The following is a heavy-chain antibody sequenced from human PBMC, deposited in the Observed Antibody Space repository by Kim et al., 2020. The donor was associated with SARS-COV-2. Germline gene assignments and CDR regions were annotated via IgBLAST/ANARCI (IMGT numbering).Heavy chain of an antibody. J-gene: IGHJ4*02. D-gene: IGHD3-22*01. V-gene: IGHV4-59*01. Sequence: YNPSRKSRVTISVDTSKNQFSRKLSSVTAADTAVYYCARDSSGYTPNFDYWGQGTLVTVSS. CDR3: ARDSSGYTPNFDY.